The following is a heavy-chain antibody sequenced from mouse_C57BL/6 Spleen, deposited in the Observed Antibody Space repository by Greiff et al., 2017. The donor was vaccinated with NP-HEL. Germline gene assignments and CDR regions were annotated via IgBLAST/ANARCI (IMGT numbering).Heavy chain of an antibody. CDR1: GYSFTGYF. J-gene: IGHJ1*03. D-gene: IGHD2-3*01. Sequence: VKPGDSVKISCKASGYSFTGYFMNWVMQSHGKSLEWIGRINPYNGDTFYNQKFKGKATLTVDKSSSTAHMELRSLTSEDSAVYYCARSDYDGYFWYFDVWGTGTTVTVSS. CDR3: ARSDYDGYFWYFDV. CDR2: INPYNGDT. V-gene: IGHV1-20*01.